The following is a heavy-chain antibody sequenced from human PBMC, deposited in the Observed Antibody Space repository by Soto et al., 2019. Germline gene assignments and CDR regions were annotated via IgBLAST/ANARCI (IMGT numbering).Heavy chain of an antibody. V-gene: IGHV3-11*05. Sequence: PGGSLRLSCAASGFTFSDYYMSWIRQAPGKGLEWVSFIGSSSSDTTYADSVKGRSTISRDNAKNTLYLQMNSLKTEDTAVYYCTTDRVPYQLLPFDYWGQGTLVTVSS. CDR2: IGSSSSDT. CDR3: TTDRVPYQLLPFDY. D-gene: IGHD2-2*01. J-gene: IGHJ4*02. CDR1: GFTFSDYY.